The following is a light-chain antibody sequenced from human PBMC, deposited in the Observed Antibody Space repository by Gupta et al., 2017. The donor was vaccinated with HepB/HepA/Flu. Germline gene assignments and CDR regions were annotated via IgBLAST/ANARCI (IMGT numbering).Light chain of an antibody. Sequence: DIQMNQSPSSLSASVGDRVTITCRASQSISSYLNWYQQKPGKAPKLLIYAAVSLQIGVPSRFSGSGSEADFTLTFTSLQPEDFATYYCQQSYGTPTFGQGTKVEIK. CDR3: QQSYGTPT. CDR2: AAV. J-gene: IGKJ1*01. V-gene: IGKV1-39*01. CDR1: QSISSY.